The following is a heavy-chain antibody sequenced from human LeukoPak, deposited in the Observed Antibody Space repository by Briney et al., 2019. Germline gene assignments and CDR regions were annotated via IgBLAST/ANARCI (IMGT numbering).Heavy chain of an antibody. D-gene: IGHD2-2*01. CDR2: MNEYGSEI. J-gene: IGHJ4*02. V-gene: IGHV3-7*01. CDR1: GFTFSNYG. CDR3: ARPRGCGSSRCNNFDY. Sequence: GGSLRLSCAASGFTFSNYGLSWVRQAPGKGLEWVAKMNEYGSEIFYVDSVKGRFTISRDYGKNSLYLQMNRLRAEDTAVYYCARPRGCGSSRCNNFDYWGQGTLVTVSS.